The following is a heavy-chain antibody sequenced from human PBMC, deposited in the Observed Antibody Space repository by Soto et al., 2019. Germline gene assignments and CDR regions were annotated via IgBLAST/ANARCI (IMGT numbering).Heavy chain of an antibody. CDR3: ARVPPFY. CDR2: IYHSGST. J-gene: IGHJ4*02. Sequence: PSETLSLTCTVSGGSISSGGYSWSWIRQPPGKGLEWIGYIYHSGSTYYNPSLKSRVTISVDRSKNQFSLKLSSVTAADTAVYYCARVPPFYRGQGTLVTVSS. CDR1: GGSISSGGYS. V-gene: IGHV4-30-2*01.